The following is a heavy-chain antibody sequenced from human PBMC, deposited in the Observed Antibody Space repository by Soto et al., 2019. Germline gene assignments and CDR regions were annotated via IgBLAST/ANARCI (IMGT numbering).Heavy chain of an antibody. CDR1: GYTFTSYG. CDR3: VIIMVRGVRCPFDY. CDR2: ISAYNGNT. Sequence: QVQLVQSGAEVKKPGASVKVSCKASGYTFTSYGISWVRQAPGQGLERMGWISAYNGNTNYAQKLQGRVTMTTDTSTSTAYMELKSVRSDHTAVYYCVIIMVRGVRCPFDYWGQGTLVTVSS. J-gene: IGHJ4*01. V-gene: IGHV1-18*01. D-gene: IGHD3-10*01.